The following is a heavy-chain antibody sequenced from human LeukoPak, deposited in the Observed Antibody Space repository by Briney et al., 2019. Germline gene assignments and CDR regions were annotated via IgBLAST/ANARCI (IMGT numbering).Heavy chain of an antibody. D-gene: IGHD1-26*01. CDR3: ASNSGSADDYYYYYMDV. CDR2: IYSGGST. CDR1: GFTVSSNY. V-gene: IGHV3-66*02. Sequence: PGRSLRLSCAASGFTVSSNYMSWVRQAPGKGLEWVSVIYSGGSTYYADSVKGRFTISRDNSKNTLYLQMNSLRAEDTAVYYCASNSGSADDYYYYYMDVWGKGTTVTVSS. J-gene: IGHJ6*03.